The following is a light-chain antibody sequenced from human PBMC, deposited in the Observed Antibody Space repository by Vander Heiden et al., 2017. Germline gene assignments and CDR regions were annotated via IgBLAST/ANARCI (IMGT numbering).Light chain of an antibody. CDR2: DVS. CDR3: SSYTSSSPWV. J-gene: IGLJ3*02. V-gene: IGLV2-14*01. CDR1: SSDVGGYNY. Sequence: QSALTQPASVSGSPGQSITISCTGTSSDVGGYNYVSWYQQHPGKAPKLMIDDVSNRPSGVSNRFSGSKSGNTASLTISGLQAEDEADYYCSSYTSSSPWVFGGGTKLTVL.